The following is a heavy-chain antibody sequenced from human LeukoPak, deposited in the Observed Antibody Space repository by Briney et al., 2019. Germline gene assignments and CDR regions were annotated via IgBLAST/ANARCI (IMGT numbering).Heavy chain of an antibody. V-gene: IGHV1-2*06. CDR2: INPNSGGT. CDR3: PRDQERTIFWCAPGV. Sequence: ASVKVSCKASGYTFTGYYMHWVRQAPGQGLEWMGRINPNSGGTNYAQKFQGRVTMTRDTSISTAYMELSRLRSDDTAVYYCPRDQERTIFWCAPGVWGKGTTVTVSS. D-gene: IGHD3-3*01. CDR1: GYTFTGYY. J-gene: IGHJ6*04.